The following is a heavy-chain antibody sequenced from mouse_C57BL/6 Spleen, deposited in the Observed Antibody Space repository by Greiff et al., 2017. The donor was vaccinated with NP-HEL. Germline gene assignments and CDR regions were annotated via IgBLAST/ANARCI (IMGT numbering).Heavy chain of an antibody. D-gene: IGHD1-1*01. CDR1: GYAFSSYW. Sequence: VQLQQSGAELVKPGASVKISCTASGYAFSSYWMNWVKQRPGKGLEWIGQIYPGDGDTNYNGKFKGKATLTADKSSSTAYMQLSSLTSEDSAVYFGARWDSTTGVVDYWGQGTTLTVSS. V-gene: IGHV1-80*01. J-gene: IGHJ2*01. CDR3: ARWDSTTGVVDY. CDR2: IYPGDGDT.